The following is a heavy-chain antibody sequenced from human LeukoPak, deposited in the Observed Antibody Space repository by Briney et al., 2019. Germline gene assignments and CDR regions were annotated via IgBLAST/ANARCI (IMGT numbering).Heavy chain of an antibody. CDR3: EKGKYVFWGGNFLDY. D-gene: IGHD3-3*01. CDR2: ISWNSGSI. Sequence: PGRSLRLSCAASGFTFDDYAMHWVRQAPGKGLEWVSGISWNSGSIGYADSVKGRFTISRDNAKNSLYLQMNSLRAEDMALYYCEKGKYVFWGGNFLDYGGQGTLVTVSS. V-gene: IGHV3-9*03. J-gene: IGHJ4*02. CDR1: GFTFDDYA.